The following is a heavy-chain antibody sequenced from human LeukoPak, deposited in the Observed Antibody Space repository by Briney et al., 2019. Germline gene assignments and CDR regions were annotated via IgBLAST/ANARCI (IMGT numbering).Heavy chain of an antibody. V-gene: IGHV1-46*01. CDR2: INPSGGST. D-gene: IGHD6-19*01. J-gene: IGHJ4*02. CDR3: ARDPKAVAGTGYDDY. Sequence: ASVKVSCKASGYTFTNYGITWVRQAPGQGLEWMGIINPSGGSTSYAQKFQGRVTMTRDTSTSTVYMELSSLRSEDTAVYYCARDPKAVAGTGYDDYWGQGTLVTVSS. CDR1: GYTFTNYG.